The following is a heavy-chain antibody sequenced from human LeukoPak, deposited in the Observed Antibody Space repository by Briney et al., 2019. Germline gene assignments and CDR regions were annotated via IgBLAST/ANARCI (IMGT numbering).Heavy chain of an antibody. CDR2: IYYSGST. J-gene: IGHJ6*02. CDR1: GGSISSYY. CDR3: ARVVPDLYYYDSSGYYYYYGMDV. D-gene: IGHD3-22*01. V-gene: IGHV4-59*01. Sequence: SETLSLTCTVSGGSISSYYWSWIRQPPGKGLGWIGYIYYSGSTNYNPSLKSRVTISVDTSKNQFSLKLSSVTAADTAVYYCARVVPDLYYYDSSGYYYYYGMDVWGQGTTVTVSS.